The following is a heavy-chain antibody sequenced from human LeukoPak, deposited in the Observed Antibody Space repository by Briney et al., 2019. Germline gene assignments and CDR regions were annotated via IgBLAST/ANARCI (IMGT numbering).Heavy chain of an antibody. J-gene: IGHJ4*02. Sequence: SETLSLTCTVSGGSISSSSDSWGWIRQPPGKGREWIGSIYYSGSTYYNPSLKIRVTISVDTSKNQFSLKLISVTASDTALYYGAGLXXXXXXXXXTHXDHWGQG. V-gene: IGHV4-39*01. CDR2: IYYSGST. CDR3: AGLXXXXXXXXXTHXDH. CDR1: GGSISSSSDS.